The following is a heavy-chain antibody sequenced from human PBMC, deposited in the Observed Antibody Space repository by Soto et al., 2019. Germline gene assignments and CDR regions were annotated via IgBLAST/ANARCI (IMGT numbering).Heavy chain of an antibody. J-gene: IGHJ6*02. CDR2: IYPADSDT. V-gene: IGHV5-51*01. CDR1: GYSFTTYS. CDR3: VSAGETAYAMDV. Sequence: GESLKISCYGSGYSFTTYSIAWGRQMPGKGLEWMGIIYPADSDTRYSPSFQGQVIISADKSISTAYLQWSSLKASDTAMYFFVSAGETAYAMDVWGQGTTVTVSS. D-gene: IGHD3-10*01.